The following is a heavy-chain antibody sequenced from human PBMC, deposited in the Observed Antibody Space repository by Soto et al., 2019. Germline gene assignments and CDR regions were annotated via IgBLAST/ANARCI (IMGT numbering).Heavy chain of an antibody. CDR2: TNGDGGFT. D-gene: IGHD6-6*01. CDR1: GFTFSDYY. J-gene: IGHJ4*02. V-gene: IGHV3-74*01. Sequence: GGALRLACSASGFTFSDYYMHWVRQAPGKGLVWVSFTNGDGGFTSYADSVKGRFTISRDNAKNTLYLQMNSLRAEDTAVYYCARGKFTAARDSWGQGALVPVSS. CDR3: ARGKFTAARDS.